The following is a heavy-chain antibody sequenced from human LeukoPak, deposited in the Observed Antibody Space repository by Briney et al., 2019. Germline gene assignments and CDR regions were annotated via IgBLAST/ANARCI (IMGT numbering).Heavy chain of an antibody. CDR1: GYTFTSYG. CDR2: ISAYNGNT. V-gene: IGHV1-18*01. D-gene: IGHD3-9*01. CDR3: ARVTIWYYDILTGYSTEYYFDY. Sequence: ASVKVSCKASGYTFTSYGISSVRQAPGQGLEWMGWISAYNGNTNYAQKLQGRVTMTTDTSTSTAYMELRSLRSDDTAVYYCARVTIWYYDILTGYSTEYYFDYWGQGTLVTVSS. J-gene: IGHJ4*02.